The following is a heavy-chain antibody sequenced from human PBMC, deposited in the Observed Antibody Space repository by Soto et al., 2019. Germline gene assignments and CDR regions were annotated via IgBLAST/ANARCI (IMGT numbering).Heavy chain of an antibody. J-gene: IGHJ3*02. D-gene: IGHD1-1*01. CDR2: ILVGGST. Sequence: GGSLRLSCAASGFTCSSYDMSWVRQAPGKGLEWVSTILVGGSTHYPDSVKGRFTISRENAKNSLYLQMNSLRAGDTAVYYCARGPGGTLAFDIRGQGTMVTVSS. CDR1: GFTCSSYD. V-gene: IGHV3-13*01. CDR3: ARGPGGTLAFDI.